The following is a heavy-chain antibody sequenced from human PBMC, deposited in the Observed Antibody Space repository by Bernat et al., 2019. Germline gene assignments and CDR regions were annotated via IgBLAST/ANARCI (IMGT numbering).Heavy chain of an antibody. Sequence: EVQLVEAGGGLVQPGGSLRLSCAASGFTFSSYWMHWVRQAPGKGLVWVSRIDTDGSNTGYADPVKGRFTISRDNAKKTLYLLMSSLRVEDTAVYYCVGVGAMGTSWYFLNTWFDPWGQGTLVTVSS. CDR2: IDTDGSNT. CDR3: VGVGAMGTSWYFLNTWFDP. D-gene: IGHD6-13*01. V-gene: IGHV3-74*01. J-gene: IGHJ5*02. CDR1: GFTFSSYW.